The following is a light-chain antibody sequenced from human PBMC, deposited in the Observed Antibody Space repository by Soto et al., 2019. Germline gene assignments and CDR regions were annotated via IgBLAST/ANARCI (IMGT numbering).Light chain of an antibody. CDR1: QSVSSY. CDR2: DAS. Sequence: IVLTQSPATLSLSPWERATLSCRASQSVSSYLAWYQQKPGQAPRLLIYDASNRATGIPARFSGSGSGTDFTLTISSLEPEDFAVYYCQQRSNWPPGGTFGGGTKVDIK. J-gene: IGKJ4*01. V-gene: IGKV3-11*01. CDR3: QQRSNWPPGGT.